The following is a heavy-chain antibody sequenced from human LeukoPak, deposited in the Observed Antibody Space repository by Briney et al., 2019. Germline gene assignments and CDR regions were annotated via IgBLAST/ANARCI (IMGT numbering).Heavy chain of an antibody. J-gene: IGHJ4*02. D-gene: IGHD1-7*01. V-gene: IGHV3-30*02. CDR1: GLPFSHSG. CDR3: FGITVTDVPY. CDR2: IRHDGSNK. Sequence: GGSLRLSCAASGLPFSHSGMHWVRQAPGKGLEWVAFIRHDGSNKYYADSVKGRFTISRDNSKNALCLQMNSLRGEDTAVYYCFGITVTDVPYWGQGTLVTVSS.